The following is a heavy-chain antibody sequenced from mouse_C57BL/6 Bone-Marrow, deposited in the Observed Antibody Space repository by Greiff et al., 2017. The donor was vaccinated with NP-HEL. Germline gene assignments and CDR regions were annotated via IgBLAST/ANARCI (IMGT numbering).Heavy chain of an antibody. V-gene: IGHV5-17*01. Sequence: LEWVAYISSGSSTIYYADTVKGRFTISRDNAKNTLFLQMTSLRSEDTAMYYCARGYYYGSFWYFDVWGTGTTVTVSS. D-gene: IGHD1-1*01. CDR2: ISSGSSTI. J-gene: IGHJ1*03. CDR3: ARGYYYGSFWYFDV.